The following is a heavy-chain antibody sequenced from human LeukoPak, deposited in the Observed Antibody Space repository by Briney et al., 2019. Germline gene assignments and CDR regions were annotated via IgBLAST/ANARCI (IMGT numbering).Heavy chain of an antibody. Sequence: PGGSLRLSCTASGLTFSNYATTWVRRAPGKGLEWVSSITGSGRGTYYADSVKGRFSVSRDNSQNTVFLHMNSLRADDTALYYCSKDPNGDYVGAFDMWGPGTMVTVSS. V-gene: IGHV3-23*01. CDR3: SKDPNGDYVGAFDM. D-gene: IGHD4-17*01. CDR2: ITGSGRGT. J-gene: IGHJ3*02. CDR1: GLTFSNYA.